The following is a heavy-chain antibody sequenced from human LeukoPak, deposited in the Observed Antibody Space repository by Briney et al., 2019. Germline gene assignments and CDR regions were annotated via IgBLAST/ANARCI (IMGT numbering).Heavy chain of an antibody. V-gene: IGHV1-2*02. CDR3: ARDRTAAITNWFDP. CDR1: GYTFTGYY. J-gene: IGHJ5*02. Sequence: ASVKVSCKASGYTFTGYYMHWVRQAPGQGLEWMGWINPNSGGTNYAQKFQGRATMTRDTSISTAYMELSRLRSDDTAVYYCARDRTAAITNWFDPWGQGTLVTVSS. D-gene: IGHD2-2*02. CDR2: INPNSGGT.